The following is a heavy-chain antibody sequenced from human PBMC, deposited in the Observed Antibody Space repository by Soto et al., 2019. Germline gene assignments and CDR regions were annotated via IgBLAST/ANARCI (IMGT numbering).Heavy chain of an antibody. CDR1: GGSFSGYY. V-gene: IGHV4-34*01. D-gene: IGHD1-26*01. Sequence: QVQLQQWGAGLLKPSETPSLTCAVYGGSFSGYYWSWIRQPPGKGLEWIGEINHSGSTNYNPSLKSRVTISVDTSKNQFSLKLSSVTAADTAVYYCARGLVGASAFDYWGQGTLVTVSS. CDR3: ARGLVGASAFDY. CDR2: INHSGST. J-gene: IGHJ4*02.